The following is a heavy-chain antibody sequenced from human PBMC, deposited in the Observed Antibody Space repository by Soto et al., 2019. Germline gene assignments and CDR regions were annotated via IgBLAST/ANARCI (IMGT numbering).Heavy chain of an antibody. CDR1: GYTFTSYG. D-gene: IGHD3-22*01. Sequence: ASVKVSCKASGYTFTSYGISRVRQAPGQGLEWMGWISAYNGNTNYAQKLQGRVTMTTDTSTSTAYMELRSLRSDDTAVYYCARDQLYYYDSSGYYFSDYWGQGTLVTVS. V-gene: IGHV1-18*01. J-gene: IGHJ4*02. CDR3: ARDQLYYYDSSGYYFSDY. CDR2: ISAYNGNT.